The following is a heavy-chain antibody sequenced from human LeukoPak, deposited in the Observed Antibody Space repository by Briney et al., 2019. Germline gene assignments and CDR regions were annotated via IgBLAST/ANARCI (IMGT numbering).Heavy chain of an antibody. V-gene: IGHV1-18*04. CDR1: GYTFTGYY. CDR3: ARDNLMYYYDSSGSPLDAFDI. D-gene: IGHD3-22*01. CDR2: ISAYNGNT. J-gene: IGHJ3*02. Sequence: ASVKVSCKASGYTFTGYYMHWVRQAPGQGLEWMGWISAYNGNTNYAQKLQGRVTMTTDTSTSTAKMELRSLRSDDTAVYYCARDNLMYYYDSSGSPLDAFDIWGQGTMVTVSS.